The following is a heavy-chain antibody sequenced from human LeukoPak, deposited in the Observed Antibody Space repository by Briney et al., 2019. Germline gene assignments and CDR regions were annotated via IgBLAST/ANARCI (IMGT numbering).Heavy chain of an antibody. V-gene: IGHV3-21*01. CDR2: ITKNSDYM. CDR1: GFTFSSYS. CDR3: VREIAARPGYYFDL. Sequence: GGSLRLSCAASGFTFSSYSMYWVRQAPGKGLEWVSSITKNSDYMYNADSVKGRFTISRDNAKNSLFLQMNSLRAGDTAVYYCVREIAARPGYYFDLWGQGTLVTVSS. J-gene: IGHJ4*02. D-gene: IGHD6-6*01.